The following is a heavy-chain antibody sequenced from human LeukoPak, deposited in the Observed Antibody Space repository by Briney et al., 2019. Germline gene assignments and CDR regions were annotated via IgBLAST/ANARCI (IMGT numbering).Heavy chain of an antibody. CDR2: IIPIFGTA. V-gene: IGHV1-69*05. D-gene: IGHD5-18*01. J-gene: IGHJ5*02. CDR3: AGSGYSYGYFWFDP. CDR1: GGTFSSYA. Sequence: GASVKVSCKASGGTFSSYAISWVRQAPGQGLEWMGGIIPIFGTANYAQKFQGRVTITTDESTSTAYMELSSLRSEDTAVYYCAGSGYSYGYFWFDPWGQGTLVTVSS.